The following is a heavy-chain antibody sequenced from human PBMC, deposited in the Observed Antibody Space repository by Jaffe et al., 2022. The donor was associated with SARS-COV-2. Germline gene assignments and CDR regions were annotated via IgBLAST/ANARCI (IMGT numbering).Heavy chain of an antibody. D-gene: IGHD5-12*01. CDR3: ATRVPYVVADV. CDR1: GFSLSTYP. CDR2: ISSSGDSR. Sequence: EVQMLESGGGLVQPGGSLRLSCAASGFSLSTYPLSWVRQAPGKGLEWVSSISSSGDSRYYADSVKGRFTISRDSPKNTLYLQMNSLRAEDTAVYYCATRVPYVVADVWGPGTTVTVSS. J-gene: IGHJ6*02. V-gene: IGHV3-23*01.